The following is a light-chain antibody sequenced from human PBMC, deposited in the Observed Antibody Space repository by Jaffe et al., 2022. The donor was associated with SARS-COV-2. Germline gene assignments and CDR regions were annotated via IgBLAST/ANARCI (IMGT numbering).Light chain of an antibody. V-gene: IGKV3-11*01. CDR2: DAS. CDR1: QSVGSY. Sequence: VLTQSPATLSLSPGERATLSCRASQSVGSYLAWYQQKPGQAPRLLIYDASNRATGIPPRFSGSGSGTDFTLTVSSLEPEDFAIYYCQQRSNWPPFGQGTRLEIK. CDR3: QQRSNWPP. J-gene: IGKJ5*01.